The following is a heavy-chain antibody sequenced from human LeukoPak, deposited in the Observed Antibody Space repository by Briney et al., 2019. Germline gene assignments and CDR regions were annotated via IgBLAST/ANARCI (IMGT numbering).Heavy chain of an antibody. D-gene: IGHD6-25*01. V-gene: IGHV3-64D*06. J-gene: IGHJ4*02. CDR1: GFTFSTSP. Sequence: GGSLRLSCSASGFTFSTSPMRWVRQAPGKGLEYVSDISSNGGNTHYADSVKGRFTISRDNSKNTLYLQMRSLRAEDTAVYYCAQRQGPYFVYWGRGTLVTVSS. CDR2: ISSNGGNT. CDR3: AQRQGPYFVY.